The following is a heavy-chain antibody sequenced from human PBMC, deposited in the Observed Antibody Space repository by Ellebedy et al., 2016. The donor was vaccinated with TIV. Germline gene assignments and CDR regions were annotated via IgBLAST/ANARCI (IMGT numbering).Heavy chain of an antibody. Sequence: MPGGSLSLSCAVSAGSISSSSYYWGWIRQPPGQGLAWLGNIYYSGSTYYSPSLKSRVTISVDTSKNHFSLNLTSVTAAETAVYYCASLEMATILDAFDIWGQGTKVTVSS. CDR3: ASLEMATILDAFDI. CDR1: AGSISSSSYY. V-gene: IGHV4-39*01. D-gene: IGHD5-24*01. CDR2: IYYSGST. J-gene: IGHJ3*02.